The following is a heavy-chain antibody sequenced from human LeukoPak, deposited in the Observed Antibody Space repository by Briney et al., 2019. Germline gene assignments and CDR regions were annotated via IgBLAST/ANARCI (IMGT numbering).Heavy chain of an antibody. Sequence: ASVKVSCKASGYTFTGYYMRWVRQAPGQGLEWMGWINPNSGGTNYAQKFQGRVTMTRDTSISTAYMELSSLRSEDTAVYYCARGRRRTWDNWFDPWGQGTLVTVSS. D-gene: IGHD1-26*01. J-gene: IGHJ5*02. CDR3: ARGRRRTWDNWFDP. V-gene: IGHV1-2*02. CDR2: INPNSGGT. CDR1: GYTFTGYY.